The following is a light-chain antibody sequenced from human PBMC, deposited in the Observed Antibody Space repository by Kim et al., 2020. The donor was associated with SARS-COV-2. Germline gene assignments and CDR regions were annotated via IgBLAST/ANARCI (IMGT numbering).Light chain of an antibody. CDR2: LNSDGSH. CDR3: QTWGTGIRV. V-gene: IGLV4-69*01. J-gene: IGLJ3*02. Sequence: SVSLTCPLSSGHSSYAIAWHQQQPEKGPRYLMKLNSDGSHSKGDGIPDRFSGSSSGAERYLTISSLQSEDEADYYCQTWGTGIRVFGGGTKLTVL. CDR1: SGHSSYA.